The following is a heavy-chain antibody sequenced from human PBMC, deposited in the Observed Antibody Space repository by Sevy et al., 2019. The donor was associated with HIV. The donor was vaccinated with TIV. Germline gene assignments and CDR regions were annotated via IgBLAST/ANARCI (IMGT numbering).Heavy chain of an antibody. J-gene: IGHJ4*02. V-gene: IGHV3-7*01. CDR2: MKQDGTEK. Sequence: GWSLRLSCAASGFSFSSYWMRWVHQAPGTGLEWVATMKQDGTEKDYVDSVKGRFTISRDNTKSSLFLQMNSLSAEDTAVYYCVREGLGGYSYSLDCWGQGTLVTVSS. CDR1: GFSFSSYW. D-gene: IGHD5-18*01. CDR3: VREGLGGYSYSLDC.